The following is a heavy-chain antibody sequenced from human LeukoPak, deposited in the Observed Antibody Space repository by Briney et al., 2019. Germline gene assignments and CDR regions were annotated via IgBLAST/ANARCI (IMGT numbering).Heavy chain of an antibody. J-gene: IGHJ4*02. CDR3: ARGYSYGNDY. D-gene: IGHD5-18*01. Sequence: GGSLRLSCAASGFTFSSYWMYWVRQPPGKGLVWVSQINGDGSSTSYADSVKGRFTISRDNAKSTLYLRMNSLRAEDTAVYYCARGYSYGNDYWGQGTLVTVSS. V-gene: IGHV3-74*01. CDR2: INGDGSST. CDR1: GFTFSSYW.